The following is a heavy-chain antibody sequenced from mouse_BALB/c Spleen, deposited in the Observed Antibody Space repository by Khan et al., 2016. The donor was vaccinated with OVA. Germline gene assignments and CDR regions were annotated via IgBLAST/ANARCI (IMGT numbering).Heavy chain of an antibody. J-gene: IGHJ4*01. CDR1: GFTFSDYG. CDR2: ISSLAYSI. V-gene: IGHV5-15*02. Sequence: EVQRVESGGGLVQPGGSRKLSCAASGFTFSDYGMAWVRQAPGKGPEWVAFISSLAYSIYYADTVTGRFTISRENAKNTLYLEMSILRSEDTAMYYCAMSWAMDYWGQGTSVTVSS. CDR3: AMSWAMDY.